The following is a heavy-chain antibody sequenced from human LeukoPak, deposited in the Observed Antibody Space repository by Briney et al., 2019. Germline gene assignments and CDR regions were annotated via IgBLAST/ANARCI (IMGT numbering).Heavy chain of an antibody. V-gene: IGHV3-21*01. D-gene: IGHD1-26*01. CDR1: GFTFSSYS. J-gene: IGHJ4*02. CDR3: ARTYSGSYLAPDY. CDR2: ISSSSSYI. Sequence: GGSLRRSCAASGFTFSSYSMNWVRQAPGKGLEWVSSISSSSSYIYYADSVKGRFTISRDNAKNSLYLQMNSLRAEDTAVYYCARTYSGSYLAPDYWGQGTLVTVSS.